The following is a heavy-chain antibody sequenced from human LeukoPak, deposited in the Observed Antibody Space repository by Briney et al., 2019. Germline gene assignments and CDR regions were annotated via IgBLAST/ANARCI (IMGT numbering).Heavy chain of an antibody. V-gene: IGHV1-18*01. J-gene: IGHJ6*02. CDR2: ISAYDGGT. Sequence: GASVKVSCKASGYSFTSYAYNWVRQAPGQGLEWMGWISAYDGGTKYAQDLQGRVTMTTDTSTRTAYMELTRLTSDDTAVYYCARDPLTSTWPPYYFTLDVRGQGTTVSVSS. CDR1: GYSFTSYA. CDR3: ARDPLTSTWPPYYFTLDV. D-gene: IGHD6-13*01.